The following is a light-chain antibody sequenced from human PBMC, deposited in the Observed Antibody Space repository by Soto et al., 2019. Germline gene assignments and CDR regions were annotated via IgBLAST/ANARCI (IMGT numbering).Light chain of an antibody. CDR1: HNIDTY. V-gene: IGKV3-11*01. CDR2: DAS. Sequence: EIVLTQSPATLSLSPGERATLSFTASHNIDTYVAWYQQKPGQVPRLLMYDASNRATGIPARFSGGGSGTDFTLNISSLEPEDFAVYYCQQRRNWPFTFGGGTKVEIK. J-gene: IGKJ4*01. CDR3: QQRRNWPFT.